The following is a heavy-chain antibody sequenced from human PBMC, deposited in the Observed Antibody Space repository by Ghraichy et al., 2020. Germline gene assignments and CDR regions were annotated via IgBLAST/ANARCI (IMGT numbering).Heavy chain of an antibody. V-gene: IGHV3-30*02. J-gene: IGHJ4*02. Sequence: GGSLRLSCAASGFTFSSYGMHWVRQAPGKGLEWVAYIWYDGSNKDYADSVKGRFTISRDKSKNTLYLQMNSLRTEDTAVYYCARDLLTVTKKYFDYWGQGTLVTVSS. CDR3: ARDLLTVTKKYFDY. CDR1: GFTFSSYG. CDR2: IWYDGSNK. D-gene: IGHD4-17*01.